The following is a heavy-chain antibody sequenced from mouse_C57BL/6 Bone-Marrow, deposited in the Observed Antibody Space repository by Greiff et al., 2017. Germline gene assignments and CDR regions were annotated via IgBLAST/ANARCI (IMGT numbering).Heavy chain of an antibody. V-gene: IGHV5-6*01. CDR2: ISSGGSYT. CDR1: GFTFSSYG. CDR3: ARRYYYGSGRYFDV. D-gene: IGHD1-1*01. Sequence: EVQRVESGGDLVKPGGSLNLSCAASGFTFSSYGMSWVRQTPDKRLAWVATISSGGSYTYYPDSVKGRFTISRDNAKNTLYLQMSSLKSEDTAMYYCARRYYYGSGRYFDVWGTGTTVTVSS. J-gene: IGHJ1*03.